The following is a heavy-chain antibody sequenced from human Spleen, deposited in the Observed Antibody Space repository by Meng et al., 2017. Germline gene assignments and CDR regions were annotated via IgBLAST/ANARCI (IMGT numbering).Heavy chain of an antibody. J-gene: IGHJ6*02. Sequence: GESLKISCAASGFTYNNFWMTWVRQAPGKGLEWVASIKEDGSEKYYVDSVKGRFTISRDNAKNSLYLQMNSLRVEDTAVYYCAREGYYDSSGYKGMDVWGQGTTVTVSS. V-gene: IGHV3-7*01. CDR2: IKEDGSEK. CDR3: AREGYYDSSGYKGMDV. CDR1: GFTYNNFW. D-gene: IGHD3-22*01.